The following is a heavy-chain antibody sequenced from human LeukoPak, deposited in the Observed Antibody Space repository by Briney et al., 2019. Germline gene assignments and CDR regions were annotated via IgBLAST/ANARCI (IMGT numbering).Heavy chain of an antibody. D-gene: IGHD2-2*01. V-gene: IGHV3-30*04. CDR2: ISYDGSNK. J-gene: IGHJ6*04. CDR1: GFTFSSYA. Sequence: GGSLRLSCAASGFTFSSYAMHWVRQAPGKGLEWVAVISYDGSNKYYADSVKGRFTISRDNSKNTLYLQMNSLRAEDTAVYYCARDHRECSSTSCYRISYYYYYGMDVWGKGTTVTVSS. CDR3: ARDHRECSSTSCYRISYYYYYGMDV.